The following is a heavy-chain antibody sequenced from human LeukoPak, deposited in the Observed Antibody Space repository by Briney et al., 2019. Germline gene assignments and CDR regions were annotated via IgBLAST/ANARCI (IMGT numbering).Heavy chain of an antibody. Sequence: GGSLRLSCAASGFTFSRHSMNWVRQAPGEGLEWVSYISSSSSTIYYADSVKGRFTISRDNSKNTLYLQMNSLRAEDTAVYFCARGHYYDSWGQGTLVTVSS. J-gene: IGHJ4*02. CDR3: ARGHYYDS. CDR2: ISSSSSTI. CDR1: GFTFSRHS. D-gene: IGHD3-22*01. V-gene: IGHV3-48*01.